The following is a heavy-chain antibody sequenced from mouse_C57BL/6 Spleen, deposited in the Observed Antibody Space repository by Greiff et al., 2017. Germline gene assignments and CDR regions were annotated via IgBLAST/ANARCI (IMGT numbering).Heavy chain of an antibody. J-gene: IGHJ4*01. CDR3: ARGGITTVVATDYAMDY. CDR1: GYSFTGYY. D-gene: IGHD1-1*01. CDR2: INPSTGGT. V-gene: IGHV1-42*01. Sequence: VQLQQSGPELVKPGASVKISCKASGYSFTGYYMNWVKQSPEKSLEWIGEINPSTGGTTYNQKFKAKATLTVDKSSSTAYMQLKSLTSEDSAVYYCARGGITTVVATDYAMDYWGQGTSVTVSS.